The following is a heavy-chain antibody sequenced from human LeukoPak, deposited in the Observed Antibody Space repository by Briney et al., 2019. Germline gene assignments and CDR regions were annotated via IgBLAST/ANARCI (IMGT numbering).Heavy chain of an antibody. CDR3: ARGEIQLWSFDY. CDR2: IYYSGST. D-gene: IGHD5-18*01. CDR1: GGSISSGDYY. V-gene: IGHV4-30-4*08. Sequence: SETLSLTCTVSGGSISSGDYYWSWIRQPPGKGLEGIGYIYYSGSTYYNPSLKSRVTISVDTSKNQFSLKLSSVTAADTAVYYCARGEIQLWSFDYWGQGTLVTVSS. J-gene: IGHJ4*02.